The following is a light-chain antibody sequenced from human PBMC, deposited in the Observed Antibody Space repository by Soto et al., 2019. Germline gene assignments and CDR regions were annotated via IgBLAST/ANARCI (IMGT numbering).Light chain of an antibody. CDR1: QNVHIN. Sequence: TVMTQSPATLSVSPGDTATLSCRSSQNVHINLVWYQQKPGQAPTLLIYGVSARAPGVPARFSGTGSGTEFTLTIRNLQSEDFGIYYCQQYETWPRTFGQGTKVDIK. CDR3: QQYETWPRT. J-gene: IGKJ2*01. V-gene: IGKV3-15*01. CDR2: GVS.